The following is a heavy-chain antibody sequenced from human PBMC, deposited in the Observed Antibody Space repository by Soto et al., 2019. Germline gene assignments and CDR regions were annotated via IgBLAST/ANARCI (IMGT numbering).Heavy chain of an antibody. CDR1: GFTVGNNY. Sequence: GGSLRLSCAASGFTVGNNYMSWVRQAPGKGLEWVSLIYSTDTTKYADSVKGRFTVSRDNAKNTLYLQMNSLRAEDTAVYYCAKDGRGSGSHYNSFGYWGQGTLVTVSS. CDR2: IYSTDTT. D-gene: IGHD3-10*01. J-gene: IGHJ4*02. V-gene: IGHV3-53*01. CDR3: AKDGRGSGSHYNSFGY.